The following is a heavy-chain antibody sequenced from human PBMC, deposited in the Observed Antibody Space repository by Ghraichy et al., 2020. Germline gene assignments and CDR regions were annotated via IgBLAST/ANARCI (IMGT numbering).Heavy chain of an antibody. CDR3: ARDRGRSSWWGEFDY. CDR2: ISYSGST. D-gene: IGHD6-13*01. J-gene: IGHJ4*02. V-gene: IGHV4-59*01. CDR1: GGSITSYY. Sequence: ESLNISCTVSGGSITSYYWNWIRQPPGKGLEWIGYISYSGSTNYNPSLKSRVTVSVDTSKNLFSLKLSSVTAADTAVYYCARDRGRSSWWGEFDYWGQGTLLTVSS.